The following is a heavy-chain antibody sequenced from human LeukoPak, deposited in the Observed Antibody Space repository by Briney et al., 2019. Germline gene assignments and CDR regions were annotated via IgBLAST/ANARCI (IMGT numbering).Heavy chain of an antibody. Sequence: ASVKVSCKASGYSFTTYYMHWVRQAPGQGLEWMGIIKPSGGSTSYAQKFQDRVTITRDMSTSTAYMELSSLRSEDTAVCYCAATSTFGGYSYGYFDYWGQGTLVTVSS. D-gene: IGHD5-18*01. CDR2: IKPSGGST. CDR3: AATSTFGGYSYGYFDY. V-gene: IGHV1-46*01. J-gene: IGHJ4*02. CDR1: GYSFTTYY.